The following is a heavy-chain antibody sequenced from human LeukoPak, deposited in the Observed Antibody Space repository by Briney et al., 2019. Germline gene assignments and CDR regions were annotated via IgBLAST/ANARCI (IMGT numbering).Heavy chain of an antibody. D-gene: IGHD6-25*01. CDR3: ARAGGVKTAALDLDY. Sequence: SETLSLTCTVSGASISDYYWSWIRQSPGMGLEWIGYVYLGGSANHNPSLKSRVTISRDTSKNQFSLKLTSVTTADTAVYYCARAGGVKTAALDLDYWGQGTLVTVSS. CDR1: GASISDYY. V-gene: IGHV4-59*01. CDR2: VYLGGSA. J-gene: IGHJ4*02.